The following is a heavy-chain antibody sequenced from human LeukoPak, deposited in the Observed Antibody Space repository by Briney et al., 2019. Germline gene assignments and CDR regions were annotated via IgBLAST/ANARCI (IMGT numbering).Heavy chain of an antibody. CDR2: ISTYNGNT. V-gene: IGHV1-18*01. J-gene: IGHJ5*02. Sequence: ASVKVSCNASGYTFTDYGISWVRQAPGQGLGWIGWISTYNGNTNYTQKLQGRLTVTTDTSTSTAYMEVRRLTSDDTAVYYCARDLNWFDPWGQGTLVTVSS. CDR1: GYTFTDYG. CDR3: ARDLNWFDP.